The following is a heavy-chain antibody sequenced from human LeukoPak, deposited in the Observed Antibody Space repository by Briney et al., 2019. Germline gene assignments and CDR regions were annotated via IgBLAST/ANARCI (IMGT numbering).Heavy chain of an antibody. V-gene: IGHV4-59*01. CDR2: IYYSGST. CDR3: ARGLRIVPAATGFDY. Sequence: SETLSLTCTVSGGSISSYYWSWIRQPPGKGLEWIGYIYYSGSTNYNPSLKSRVTISVDTSKNQFSLKLSSVTAADTAVYYCARGLRIVPAATGFDYWGQGTLVTVSS. CDR1: GGSISSYY. D-gene: IGHD2-2*01. J-gene: IGHJ4*02.